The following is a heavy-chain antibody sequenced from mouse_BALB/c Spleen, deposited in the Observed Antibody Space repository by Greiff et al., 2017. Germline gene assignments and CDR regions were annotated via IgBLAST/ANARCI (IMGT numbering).Heavy chain of an antibody. CDR2: INPSTGYT. CDR1: GYTFTSYW. D-gene: IGHD1-2*01. V-gene: IGHV1-7*01. J-gene: IGHJ3*01. CDR3: ARIFTTASWFAY. Sequence: VQLQQSGAELAKPGASVKMSCKASGYTFTSYWMHWVKQRPGQGLEWIGYINPSTGYTEYNQKFKDKATLTADKSSSTAYMQLSSLTSEDSAVYYCARIFTTASWFAYWGQGTLVTVSA.